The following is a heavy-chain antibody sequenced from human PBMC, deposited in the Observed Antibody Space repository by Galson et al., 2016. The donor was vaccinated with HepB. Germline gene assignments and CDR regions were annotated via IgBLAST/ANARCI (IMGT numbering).Heavy chain of an antibody. J-gene: IGHJ3*01. CDR1: RLTFSTYW. D-gene: IGHD2-15*01. CDR3: ARDRSPAQVHNWYDALDF. CDR2: INQNGGRT. Sequence: SLRLSCAASRLTFSTYWMTWVRQAPGNGLEWVANINQNGGRTNYVDSVKGRFPISRDNAKNSLYLQMNSLRPEDTAIYYCARDRSPAQVHNWYDALDFWGQATLVTVSS. V-gene: IGHV3-7*04.